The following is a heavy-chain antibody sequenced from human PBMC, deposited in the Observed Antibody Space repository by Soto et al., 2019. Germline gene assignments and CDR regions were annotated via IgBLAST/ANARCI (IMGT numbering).Heavy chain of an antibody. V-gene: IGHV1-46*01. CDR1: GYTFTNYY. J-gene: IGHJ4*02. Sequence: QVQLVQSGADVKKPGASVKVSCKASGYTFTNYYMHWVRQAPGQGLEWMGVINPGAGSTSYAQKLHGRVTMTRDTSTSTVYMELSSLRSEDTAVYYCARGLAVAYSPALLWGQGNLVTVSS. CDR2: INPGAGST. CDR3: ARGLAVAYSPALL. D-gene: IGHD6-19*01.